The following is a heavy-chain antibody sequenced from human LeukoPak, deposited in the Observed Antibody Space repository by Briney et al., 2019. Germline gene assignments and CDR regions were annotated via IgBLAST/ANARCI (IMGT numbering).Heavy chain of an antibody. CDR2: ISGYNGNT. CDR3: ARDRSPDFWSGDYRDAFDI. CDR1: GYTFTSYG. J-gene: IGHJ3*02. D-gene: IGHD3-3*01. Sequence: ASVKVSCKASGYTFTSYGISWVRQAPGQGLEWMGWISGYNGNTNTAQKLQGRVSMTTDTSTSTAYMELRSLRSDDTAVYYCARDRSPDFWSGDYRDAFDIWGQGTMVTVSS. V-gene: IGHV1-18*01.